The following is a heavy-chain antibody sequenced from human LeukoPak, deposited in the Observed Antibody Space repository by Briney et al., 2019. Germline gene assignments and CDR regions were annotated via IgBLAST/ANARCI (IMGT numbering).Heavy chain of an antibody. CDR3: ARDSNYAPDY. J-gene: IGHJ4*02. CDR2: TKANTGNT. D-gene: IGHD1-7*01. Sequence: GASVNVSCKASGYPXTSYGISWVRQAPGQRLEWMGWTKANTGNTKDGQKFQGRVTMTTDTSTSTAYMELRSLRSDDTAVYYCARDSNYAPDYWGQGTLVTVSS. V-gene: IGHV1-18*01. CDR1: GYPXTSYG.